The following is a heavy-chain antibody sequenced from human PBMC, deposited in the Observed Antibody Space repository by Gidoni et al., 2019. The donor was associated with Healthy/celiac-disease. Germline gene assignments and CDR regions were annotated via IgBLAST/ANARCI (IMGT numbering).Heavy chain of an antibody. CDR2: IYVSGST. CDR1: GGSITPYY. J-gene: IGHJ6*02. Sequence: QVQLQESGPGLVKPSETLSLTCSVSGGSITPYYWSWIRQPAGEGLQWIGRIYVSGSTNHNPSLKRRVTMSVDTSKNQVSLKLSSVTAADTAVYYCARESAADYGYFGMDVWGQGTTVTVSS. V-gene: IGHV4-4*07. CDR3: ARESAADYGYFGMDV. D-gene: IGHD6-25*01.